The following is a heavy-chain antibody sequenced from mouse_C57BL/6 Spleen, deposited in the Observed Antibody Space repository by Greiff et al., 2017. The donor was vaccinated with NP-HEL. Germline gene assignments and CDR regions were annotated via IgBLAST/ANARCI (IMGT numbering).Heavy chain of an antibody. J-gene: IGHJ4*01. CDR3: ARESYDYYAMDY. CDR1: GFTFSDYY. CDR2: INYDGSST. D-gene: IGHD6-5*01. Sequence: EVQLVESEGGLVQPGSSMKLSCTASGFTFSDYYMAWVRQVPEKGLEWVANINYDGSSTYYLDSLKSRFIISRDNAKNILYLQMSSLKSEDTATYYCARESYDYYAMDYWGQGTSVTVSS. V-gene: IGHV5-16*01.